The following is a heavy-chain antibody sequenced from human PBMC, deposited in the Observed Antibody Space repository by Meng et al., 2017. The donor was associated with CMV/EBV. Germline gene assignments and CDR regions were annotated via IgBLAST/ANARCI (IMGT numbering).Heavy chain of an antibody. CDR3: ARSIAARPYRYNWFDP. V-gene: IGHV4-39*06. Sequence: RRPWQGSGPGMGKPSETLSLTCTVSGGPISSSSYYWGWIRQPPGKGLEWIGSIYYSGSTYYNPSLKSRVTISVDTSKNQFSLKLSSVTAADTAVYYCARSIAARPYRYNWFDPWGQGTLVTVSS. CDR1: GGPISSSSYY. D-gene: IGHD6-6*01. CDR2: IYYSGST. J-gene: IGHJ5*02.